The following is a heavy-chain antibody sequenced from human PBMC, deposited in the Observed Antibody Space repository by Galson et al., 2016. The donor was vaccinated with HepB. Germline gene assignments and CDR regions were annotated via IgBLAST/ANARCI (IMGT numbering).Heavy chain of an antibody. D-gene: IGHD1-1*01. CDR2: ISTHNGNT. CDR1: GYKFTNYY. Sequence: SVKVSCKASGYKFTNYYITWVRQAPGQGLEWLGWISTHNGNTKYAQQFQGRVTMTTDSSTSTAYIELRSLRSDDTAMYYCAGRTGTGSLHYWGLGTLVTVSS. V-gene: IGHV1-18*04. CDR3: AGRTGTGSLHY. J-gene: IGHJ4*02.